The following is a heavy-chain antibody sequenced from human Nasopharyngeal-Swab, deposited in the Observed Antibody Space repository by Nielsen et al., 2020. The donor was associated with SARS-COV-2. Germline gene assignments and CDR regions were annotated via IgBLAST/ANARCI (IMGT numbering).Heavy chain of an antibody. D-gene: IGHD3-10*01. CDR2: IWYDGSNK. J-gene: IGHJ5*02. CDR1: GFTFSSCG. Sequence: GESLKISCAASGFTFSSCGMHWVRQAPGKGLEWVAVIWYDGSNKYYADSVKGRFTISRDNSKNTLYLQMNSLRAEDTAVYYCARSMVRGVKGPFDPWGQGTLVTVSS. CDR3: ARSMVRGVKGPFDP. V-gene: IGHV3-33*01.